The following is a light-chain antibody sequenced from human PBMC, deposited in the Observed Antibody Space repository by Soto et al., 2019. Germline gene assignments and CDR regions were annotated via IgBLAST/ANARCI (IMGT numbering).Light chain of an antibody. CDR2: KND. CDR1: ISNIGSNA. CDR3: AAWDDSLNAVL. V-gene: IGLV1-44*01. J-gene: IGLJ2*01. Sequence: QAVVTQPPSASGTPGQTVTISCSGTISNIGSNAVNWYQQVPGTAPKLLMYKNDQRPSGVPDRFSGSKSGTSASLAVSGLQSEDEADYYCAAWDDSLNAVLFGGGTKVTVL.